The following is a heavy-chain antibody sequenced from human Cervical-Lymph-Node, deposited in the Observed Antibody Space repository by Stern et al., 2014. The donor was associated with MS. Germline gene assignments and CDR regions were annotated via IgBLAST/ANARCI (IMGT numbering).Heavy chain of an antibody. CDR3: ARDQEAAAGTLDY. V-gene: IGHV1-69*12. D-gene: IGHD6-13*01. CDR2: INPIFGTA. CDR1: GGTFSSYA. Sequence: VLLVQSGAEVKNPGSSVKVSCKASGGTFSSYAISWVRQAPGQGLEWMGGINPIFGTANYAQKFQGRVTIAADESTSTAYMELSSLRSEDTAVYYCARDQEAAAGTLDYWGQGTLVTVSS. J-gene: IGHJ4*02.